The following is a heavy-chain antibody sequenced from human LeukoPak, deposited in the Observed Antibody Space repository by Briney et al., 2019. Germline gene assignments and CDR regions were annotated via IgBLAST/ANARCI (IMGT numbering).Heavy chain of an antibody. Sequence: GGSLRLSCEASGFTFHDHAMHWVRQAPGKGLEWVSGLGWDGGSIGYADSVKGRLTISRDNAKNSLFLQMNSLRAEDTALYYCARDPYGTLAAAGTLGSYMDVWGKGTTVTVSS. D-gene: IGHD6-13*01. CDR1: GFTFHDHA. CDR2: LGWDGGSI. J-gene: IGHJ6*03. V-gene: IGHV3-9*01. CDR3: ARDPYGTLAAAGTLGSYMDV.